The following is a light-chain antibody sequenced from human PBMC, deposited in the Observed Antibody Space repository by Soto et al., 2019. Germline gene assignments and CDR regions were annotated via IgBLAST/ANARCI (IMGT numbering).Light chain of an antibody. CDR3: QQHYKWSPT. CDR1: QSVSSY. Sequence: VLTHSPETLSLSPRERATLSCRASQSVSSYLAWYQQKPGQAPRLLIYGASTRATDIPARFSGSGSGTEFTLTISSLQSEDFAVYYCQQHYKWSPTVGQGTRVDI. CDR2: GAS. J-gene: IGKJ5*01. V-gene: IGKV3-15*01.